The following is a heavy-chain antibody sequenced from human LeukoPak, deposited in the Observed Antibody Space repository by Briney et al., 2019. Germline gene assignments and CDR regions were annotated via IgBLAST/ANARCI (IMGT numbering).Heavy chain of an antibody. Sequence: GGSLRLSCAASGFTLNSHWMHWVRQALGKGLVWVSRINSDGSTTNYADSVKGRFTISRDNAENTLYLQMNSLRVEDTAVYYCTRRVSATRWFDPWGQGTLVTVSS. D-gene: IGHD2-15*01. CDR3: TRRVSATRWFDP. CDR1: GFTLNSHW. J-gene: IGHJ5*02. CDR2: INSDGSTT. V-gene: IGHV3-74*01.